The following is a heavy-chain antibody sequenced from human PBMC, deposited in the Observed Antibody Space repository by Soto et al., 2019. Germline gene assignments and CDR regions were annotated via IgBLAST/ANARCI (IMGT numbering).Heavy chain of an antibody. CDR3: ARRGYSYGFPSTHFDY. V-gene: IGHV4-59*01. CDR1: GGSISSYY. J-gene: IGHJ4*02. D-gene: IGHD5-18*01. CDR2: IYYSGST. Sequence: SETLSLSCTVSGGSISSYYWSWIRQPPGKGLEWIGYIYYSGSTNYNPSLKSRVTISVDTSKNQFSLKLSSVTAADTAVYYCARRGYSYGFPSTHFDYWGQGTLVTVSS.